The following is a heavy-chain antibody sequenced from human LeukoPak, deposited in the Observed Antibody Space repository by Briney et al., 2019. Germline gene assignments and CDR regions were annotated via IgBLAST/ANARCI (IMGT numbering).Heavy chain of an antibody. CDR2: IKSKTDGGTT. CDR1: GFTFSGTW. D-gene: IGHD1-26*01. V-gene: IGHV3-15*01. Sequence: GGSLRLSCAASGFTFSGTWMHWVRQAPGEGLEWVGRIKSKTDGGTTDYAAHVKGRFTISRDDSKNTLYLQINSLKTEDTAVYYCTTVKRGWSYKPREYYYYYMDDWGKGTTVTVSS. CDR3: TTVKRGWSYKPREYYYYYMDD. J-gene: IGHJ6*03.